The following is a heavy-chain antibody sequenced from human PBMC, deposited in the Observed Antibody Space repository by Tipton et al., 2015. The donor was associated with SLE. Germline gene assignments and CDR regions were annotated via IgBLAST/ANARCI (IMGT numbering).Heavy chain of an antibody. V-gene: IGHV3-72*01. D-gene: IGHD3-10*01. CDR1: GFTFSGHW. CDR3: ARDYYYGSGNYWDDVFDI. Sequence: SLRLSCAASGFTFSGHWMHWVRQAPGKGLVWVGHTRQNGNSYSTLYAASVQGRFTISRDGASSLTYLQMNSLRTEDTAVYFCARDYYYGSGNYWDDVFDIWGQGTMVTVSS. J-gene: IGHJ3*02. CDR2: TRQNGNSYST.